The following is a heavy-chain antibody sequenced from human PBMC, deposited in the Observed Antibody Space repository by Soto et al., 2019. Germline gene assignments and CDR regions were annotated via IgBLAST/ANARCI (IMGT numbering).Heavy chain of an antibody. CDR3: VSGEWELRVGDAFDV. D-gene: IGHD1-7*01. CDR2: ISSRGSSI. J-gene: IGHJ3*01. CDR1: GFTFSAYN. Sequence: EVQLVESGGGLVQPGGSLRLSCAVSGFTFSAYNFNWVRLAPERGLEWVAYISSRGSSIYYADSVKGRFTISRDNAKESLYLQMNSLRDEDTAVYYCVSGEWELRVGDAFDVWGQGTMVTVSS. V-gene: IGHV3-48*02.